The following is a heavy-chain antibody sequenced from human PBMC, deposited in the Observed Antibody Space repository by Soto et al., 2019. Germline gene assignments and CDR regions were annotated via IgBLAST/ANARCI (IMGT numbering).Heavy chain of an antibody. CDR2: INDDGSRT. CDR3: VRDHHDYDFWSGNPRGYLDL. D-gene: IGHD3-3*01. J-gene: IGHJ2*01. Sequence: GGSLRLSCAASGFTLSNFWMHWVRQVPGKGPVWVSRINDDGSRTKYADSVEGRLTISRDTAKNTLYLQMDSLRVEDTAVYYCVRDHHDYDFWSGNPRGYLDLWGRGTLVTVSS. V-gene: IGHV3-74*01. CDR1: GFTLSNFW.